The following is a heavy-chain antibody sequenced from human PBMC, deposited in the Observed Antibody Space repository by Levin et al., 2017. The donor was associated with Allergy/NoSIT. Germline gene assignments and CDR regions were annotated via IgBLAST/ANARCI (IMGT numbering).Heavy chain of an antibody. J-gene: IGHJ4*02. D-gene: IGHD2-15*01. CDR3: ARDRGQPLLFDY. V-gene: IGHV3-74*01. CDR2: INRDGSGT. Sequence: SGGSLRLSCAASGFTFSSYWMYWVRQAPGKGLVWVSRINRDGSGTTYADSVKGRFTISRDNAKNTLYLQMNSLRAEDTAVYYCARDRGQPLLFDYWGQGTLVTVSS. CDR1: GFTFSSYW.